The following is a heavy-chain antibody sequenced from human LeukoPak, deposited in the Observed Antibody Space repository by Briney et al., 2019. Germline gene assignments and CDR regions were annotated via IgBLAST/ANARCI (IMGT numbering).Heavy chain of an antibody. Sequence: GASVKVSCKASGGTFSSYAISWVRQAPGQGLEWMGGIIPIFGTANYAQKFQGRVTITADESPSTAYMELSSLRSEDTAVYYCAREDYGDYERLVFHYYYGMDVWGQGTTVTVSS. J-gene: IGHJ6*02. CDR3: AREDYGDYERLVFHYYYGMDV. CDR2: IIPIFGTA. V-gene: IGHV1-69*13. D-gene: IGHD4-17*01. CDR1: GGTFSSYA.